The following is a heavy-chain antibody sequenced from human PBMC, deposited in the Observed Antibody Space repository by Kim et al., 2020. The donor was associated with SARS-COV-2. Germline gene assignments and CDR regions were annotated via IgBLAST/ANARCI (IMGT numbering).Heavy chain of an antibody. Sequence: YADTVKGRFTISRAKSKHKLYLQMNSLRAEDTAVYYCAKDQGVGSALPDYWGQGTLVTVSS. V-gene: IGHV3-23*01. J-gene: IGHJ4*02. CDR3: AKDQGVGSALPDY. D-gene: IGHD1-26*01.